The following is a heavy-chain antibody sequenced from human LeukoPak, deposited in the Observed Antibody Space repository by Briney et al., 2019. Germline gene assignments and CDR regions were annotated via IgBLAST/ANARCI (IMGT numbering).Heavy chain of an antibody. CDR1: GFTFSGYS. V-gene: IGHV3-23*01. CDR2: ISAIRSSST. Sequence: GGSLRLSCAASGFTFSGYSMDWVRQAPGKGLEWVSYISAIRSSSTYYADSVKGRFTISRDNSRSTLYLQMNSLRAEDTAVYYCAKRGPGSPQSGKYFFDYWGQGTLVTVSS. CDR3: AKRGPGSPQSGKYFFDY. D-gene: IGHD3-10*01. J-gene: IGHJ4*02.